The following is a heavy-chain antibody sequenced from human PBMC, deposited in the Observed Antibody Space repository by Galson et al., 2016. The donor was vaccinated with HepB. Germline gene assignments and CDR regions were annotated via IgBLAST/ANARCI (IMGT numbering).Heavy chain of an antibody. Sequence: SLRLSCAASAFTFRNYGMHWVRQAPGKGLEWVAGIWTDGSKKSYGNSVKGRFTISRDNSKTTLYLQMNSLRSEDTALYYCAKSKGGVWSYYFDYWGQGTLVTVSS. CDR1: AFTFRNYG. CDR3: AKSKGGVWSYYFDY. J-gene: IGHJ4*02. V-gene: IGHV3-33*06. CDR2: IWTDGSKK. D-gene: IGHD6-19*01.